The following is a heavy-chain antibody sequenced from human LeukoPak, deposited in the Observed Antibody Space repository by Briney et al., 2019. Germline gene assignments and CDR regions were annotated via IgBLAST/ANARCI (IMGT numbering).Heavy chain of an antibody. CDR1: GYSISDGYH. D-gene: IGHD3-22*01. Sequence: SETLSLTCTVSGYSISDGYHWGWIRQPPGKGLEWIGNINYNGRTYYNPSLKSRVTISVDTSKNQFSLKLSSVTAADTAVYYCARDWVYYDSSGYLLPDYWGQGTLVTVSS. V-gene: IGHV4-38-2*02. J-gene: IGHJ4*02. CDR3: ARDWVYYDSSGYLLPDY. CDR2: INYNGRT.